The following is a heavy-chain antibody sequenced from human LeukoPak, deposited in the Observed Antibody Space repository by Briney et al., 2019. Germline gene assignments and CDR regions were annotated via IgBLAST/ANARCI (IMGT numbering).Heavy chain of an antibody. CDR3: AKSRSGWYYYYIDV. D-gene: IGHD6-19*01. Sequence: GGSPRLSCAASGYTLDAYTIHWVPQAPGKGLEWVSHLSGDSGSTYYADSAKSRFTISRDNSKNSLYLQKNSLRTEDTALYYCAKSRSGWYYYYIDVWGKGTTVTVSS. CDR2: LSGDSGST. J-gene: IGHJ6*03. CDR1: GYTLDAYT. V-gene: IGHV3-43*02.